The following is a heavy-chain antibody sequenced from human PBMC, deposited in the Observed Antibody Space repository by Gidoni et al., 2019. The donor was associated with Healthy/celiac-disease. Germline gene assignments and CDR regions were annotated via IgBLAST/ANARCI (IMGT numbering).Heavy chain of an antibody. J-gene: IGHJ6*02. Sequence: QLQLQESGPGLVQPSETLSLTCTVSGGYISSSSYSWGWIRQPPGKGLEWIGSIYYSGSTYYNPSLKSRVTISVDTSKNQFSLKLSSVTAADTAVYYCASQGLGSSWYSHYYYYGMDVWGQGTTVTVSS. CDR1: GGYISSSSYS. CDR2: IYYSGST. CDR3: ASQGLGSSWYSHYYYYGMDV. D-gene: IGHD6-13*01. V-gene: IGHV4-39*01.